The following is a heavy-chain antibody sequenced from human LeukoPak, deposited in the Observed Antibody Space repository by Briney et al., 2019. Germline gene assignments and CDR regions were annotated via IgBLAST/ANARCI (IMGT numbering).Heavy chain of an antibody. Sequence: SETLSLTCTVSGGSISSYYWSWIRQPPGKGLEWIGYIYYSGSTNYNPSLKSRVTISVDTSKNQFSLKLSSVTAADTAVYYCARVALYCSGGSCYSWFDPWGQGTLVTVSS. J-gene: IGHJ5*02. V-gene: IGHV4-59*12. CDR1: GGSISSYY. CDR2: IYYSGST. D-gene: IGHD2-15*01. CDR3: ARVALYCSGGSCYSWFDP.